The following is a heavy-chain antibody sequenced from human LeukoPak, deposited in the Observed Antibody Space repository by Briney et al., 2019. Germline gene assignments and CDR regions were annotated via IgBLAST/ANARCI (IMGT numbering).Heavy chain of an antibody. Sequence: PGGSLRLSCAASGFTFSSYAMNWFRQAPGKGLEWVSYISSSGVHTEYGDSEKGRFTISRDNGKNSVYLQMNSLRADDTAVYYCARQDLWQHCDSWGQGALVTVSS. V-gene: IGHV3-21*04. CDR2: ISSSGVHT. CDR1: GFTFSSYA. D-gene: IGHD2-21*01. J-gene: IGHJ4*02. CDR3: ARQDLWQHCDS.